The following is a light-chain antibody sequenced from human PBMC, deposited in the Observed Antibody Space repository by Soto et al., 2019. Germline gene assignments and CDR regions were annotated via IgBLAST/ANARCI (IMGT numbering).Light chain of an antibody. CDR2: DAS. V-gene: IGKV3-11*01. J-gene: IGKJ5*01. CDR1: QTVRNNY. CDR3: QQRINWPT. Sequence: EFVFTQSPCTLSLTPGERDTLSCRASQTVRNNYLAWYQQKPGQAPRLLIYDASSRATGIPARFSGSGSGTDFTLTISSLEPEDFAVYYCQQRINWPTFGGGTRLEIK.